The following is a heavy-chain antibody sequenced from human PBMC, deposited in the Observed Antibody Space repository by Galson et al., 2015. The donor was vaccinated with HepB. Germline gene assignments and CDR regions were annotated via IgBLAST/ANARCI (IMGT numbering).Heavy chain of an antibody. CDR3: AKEGGGYFDWTLSYYYYGMDV. CDR1: GFTFSSYA. D-gene: IGHD3-9*01. CDR2: ISYDGSNK. J-gene: IGHJ6*02. Sequence: SLRLSCAASGFTFSSYAMHWVRQAPGKGLEWVAVISYDGSNKYYADSVKGRFTISRDNSKNTLYLQMNSLRAEDTAVYYCAKEGGGYFDWTLSYYYYGMDVWGQGTTVTVPS. V-gene: IGHV3-30*04.